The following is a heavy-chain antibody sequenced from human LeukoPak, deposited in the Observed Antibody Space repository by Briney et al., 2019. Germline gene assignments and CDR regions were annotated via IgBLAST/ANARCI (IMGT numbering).Heavy chain of an antibody. V-gene: IGHV1-8*01. Sequence: ASVKVSCKASGYTLTSYDINWVRQATGQGLEWMGWMNPNSGNTGCTQKFQGRVTMTRNTSISTAYMELSSLRSEDTAVYYCAREADCSGGSCPLDPWGQGTLVTVSS. D-gene: IGHD2-15*01. CDR1: GYTLTSYD. CDR2: MNPNSGNT. CDR3: AREADCSGGSCPLDP. J-gene: IGHJ5*02.